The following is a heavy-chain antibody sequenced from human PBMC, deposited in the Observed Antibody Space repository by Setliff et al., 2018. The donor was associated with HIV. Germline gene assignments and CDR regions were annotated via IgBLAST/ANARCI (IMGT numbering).Heavy chain of an antibody. CDR3: ARGGRSTVATWAWFDP. J-gene: IGHJ5*02. D-gene: IGHD4-4*01. Sequence: PEETLSPTCTVTGGSISTNNFYWGWIRQPPGKGLQWIGSIYFTGDSYYDPSLKSRVTTSVDTSNNQFSLKLTSVTAADTAVYYCARGGRSTVATWAWFDPWGQGTLGTVSS. V-gene: IGHV4-39*01. CDR1: GGSISTNNFY. CDR2: IYFTGDS.